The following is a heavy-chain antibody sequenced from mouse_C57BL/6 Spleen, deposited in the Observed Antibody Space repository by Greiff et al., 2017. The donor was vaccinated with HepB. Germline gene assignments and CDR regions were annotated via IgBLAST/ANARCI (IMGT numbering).Heavy chain of an antibody. D-gene: IGHD1-1*01. CDR1: GYTFTSYW. J-gene: IGHJ1*03. CDR3: AREGTTVVNGYFDV. V-gene: IGHV1-52*01. CDR2: IDPSDSET. Sequence: QVQLQQPGAELVRPGSSVKLSCKASGYTFTSYWMHWVKQRPIQGLEWIGNIDPSDSETHYNQTFKAKATLTVDKSSSTAYMQRSSLTSEDSAVYYGAREGTTVVNGYFDVWGTGTTVTVSS.